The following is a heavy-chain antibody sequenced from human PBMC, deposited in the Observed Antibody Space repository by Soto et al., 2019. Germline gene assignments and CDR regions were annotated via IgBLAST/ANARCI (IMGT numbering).Heavy chain of an antibody. D-gene: IGHD3-10*01. CDR1: GFTFSSYA. CDR3: AKDRRITMVRGAHFDY. J-gene: IGHJ4*02. Sequence: EVQLLESGGGLVQPGGSLRLSCAASGFTFSSYAMSLVRQAPGKGLELVSAISGSGGSTYYADCVKGRFTISRDNSKNPLYLQMNSLRAEDTAVYYCAKDRRITMVRGAHFDYWGQGTLVTVSS. V-gene: IGHV3-23*01. CDR2: ISGSGGST.